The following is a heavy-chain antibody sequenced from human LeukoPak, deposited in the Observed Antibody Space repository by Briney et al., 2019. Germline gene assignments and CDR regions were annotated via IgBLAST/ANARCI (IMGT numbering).Heavy chain of an antibody. V-gene: IGHV3-9*01. J-gene: IGHJ4*02. CDR2: LDWNSGNI. D-gene: IGHD2-15*01. CDR1: GFTFDDYS. CDR3: AKDFSFAATSYYFDV. Sequence: PGGSLRLSCAASGFTFDDYSMHWVRQAPGKGLEWVSSLDWNSGNIGYADSVEGRFTISRDNAKNSLYLQMNSLRTEDTALYYCAKDFSFAATSYYFDVWGQGTLVTVSS.